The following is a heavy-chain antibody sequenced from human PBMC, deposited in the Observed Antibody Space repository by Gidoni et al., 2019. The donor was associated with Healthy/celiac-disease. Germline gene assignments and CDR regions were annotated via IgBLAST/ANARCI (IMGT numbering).Heavy chain of an antibody. CDR2: IKSKTDGGTT. Sequence: VRQAPGKGLEWVGRIKSKTDGGTTDYAAPVKGRFTISRDDSKNTLYLQMNSLKTEDTAVYYCTTGKGYLDAFDIWGQGTMVTVSS. CDR3: TTGKGYLDAFDI. D-gene: IGHD5-12*01. J-gene: IGHJ3*02. V-gene: IGHV3-15*01.